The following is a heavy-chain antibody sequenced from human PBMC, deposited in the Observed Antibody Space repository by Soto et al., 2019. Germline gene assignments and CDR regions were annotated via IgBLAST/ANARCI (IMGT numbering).Heavy chain of an antibody. CDR1: GFTFSDYY. CDR3: STVGRLTTPYYTDY. D-gene: IGHD2-21*01. V-gene: IGHV3-72*01. J-gene: IGHJ4*02. CDR2: NRNKVITYTT. Sequence: EVQLVESGGGLVQPEGSLRLSCVASGFTFSDYYMDWVRQTPGKGLEWVGRNRNKVITYTTQYAASVKGRFTVSRDYSRNSMYLQINSLKTEDTAMYYCSTVGRLTTPYYTDYWGQGTLVTVSS.